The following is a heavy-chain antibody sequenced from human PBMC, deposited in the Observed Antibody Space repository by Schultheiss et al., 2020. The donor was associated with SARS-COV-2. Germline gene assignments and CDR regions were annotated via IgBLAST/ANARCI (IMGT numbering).Heavy chain of an antibody. CDR2: IYYSGST. J-gene: IGHJ4*02. Sequence: SETLSLTCTVSGGSISSSSYYWGWIRQPPGKGLEWIGSIYYSGSTYYNPSLKSRVTISVDTSKNQFSLKLSSVTAADTAVYYCARHRKWGVRPRDLGYWGQGTLVTVSS. V-gene: IGHV4-39*01. CDR3: ARHRKWGVRPRDLGY. D-gene: IGHD3-10*01. CDR1: GGSISSSSYY.